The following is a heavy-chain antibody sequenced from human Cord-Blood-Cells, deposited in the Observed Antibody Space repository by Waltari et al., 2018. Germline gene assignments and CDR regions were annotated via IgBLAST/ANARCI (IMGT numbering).Heavy chain of an antibody. V-gene: IGHV4-34*01. J-gene: IGHJ3*02. CDR3: ARNLGDAFDI. CDR1: GGSFSGYS. Sequence: QVQLQQWGAGLLKPSETLSLTCAVYGGSFSGYSWSWIRQPPGKGLEWIGEINHSGSTNYNPSLKSRVTISVDTSKNQFSLKLSSVTAADTAVYYCARNLGDAFDIWGQGTMVTVSS. CDR2: INHSGST.